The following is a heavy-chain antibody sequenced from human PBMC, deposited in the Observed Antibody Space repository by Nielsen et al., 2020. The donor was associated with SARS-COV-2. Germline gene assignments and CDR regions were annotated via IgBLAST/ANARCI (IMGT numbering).Heavy chain of an antibody. CDR3: ALYDYVWGSYRNDY. J-gene: IGHJ4*02. CDR2: VSPSGGDT. Sequence: ASVKVSCKASGYTFTSYYIYWVRQAPGQGLEWMGIVSPSGGDTSYAQKFQGRVTMTRDTSTSTVYMELSRLRSDDTAVYYCALYDYVWGSYRNDYWGQGTLVTVSS. CDR1: GYTFTSYY. V-gene: IGHV1-46*01. D-gene: IGHD3-16*02.